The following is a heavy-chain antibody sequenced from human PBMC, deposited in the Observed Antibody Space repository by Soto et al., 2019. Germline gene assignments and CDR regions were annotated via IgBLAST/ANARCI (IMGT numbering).Heavy chain of an antibody. D-gene: IGHD2-8*01. CDR3: AAHTLMVYASFLPPDY. V-gene: IGHV1-24*01. CDR1: GYTLTELS. Sequence: ASVQVSCKVSGYTLTELSMHWVRQAPGKGLEWMGGFDPEDGETIYAQKFQGRVTMTEDTSTDTAYMELSSLRSEDTAVYYCAAHTLMVYASFLPPDYWGQGTLVTVSS. CDR2: FDPEDGET. J-gene: IGHJ4*02.